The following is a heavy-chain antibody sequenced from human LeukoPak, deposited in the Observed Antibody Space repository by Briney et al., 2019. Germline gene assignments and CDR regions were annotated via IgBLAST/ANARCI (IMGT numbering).Heavy chain of an antibody. CDR2: INPNSGGT. Sequence: GASVKVSCKASGYTFTGYYMHWVRQAPGQGLEWMGWINPNSGGTNYAQKFQGRVTMTRDTSISTAYMELSRLRSDDTAVYYCASYYHDSNRAEDAFDIWGQGTMVTVSS. CDR3: ASYYHDSNRAEDAFDI. J-gene: IGHJ3*02. V-gene: IGHV1-2*02. D-gene: IGHD3-22*01. CDR1: GYTFTGYY.